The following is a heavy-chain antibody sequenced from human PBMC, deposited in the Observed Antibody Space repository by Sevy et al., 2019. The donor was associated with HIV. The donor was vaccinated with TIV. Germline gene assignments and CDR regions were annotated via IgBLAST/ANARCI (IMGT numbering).Heavy chain of an antibody. D-gene: IGHD3-16*01. Sequence: GGSLRLSCAASAFTFSSYWMTWVRQAPGKGLEWVANINQDGSEENYVDSVKGRFTIFRDNFKNSLFLQMNSLRAEDTAVYYCARTGSYADTYYYYYAMDVWGPGTTVTVSS. CDR2: INQDGSEE. CDR3: ARTGSYADTYYYYYAMDV. J-gene: IGHJ6*02. CDR1: AFTFSSYW. V-gene: IGHV3-7*01.